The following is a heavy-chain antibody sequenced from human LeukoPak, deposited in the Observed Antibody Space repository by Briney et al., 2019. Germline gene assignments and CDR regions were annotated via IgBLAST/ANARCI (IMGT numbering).Heavy chain of an antibody. CDR2: ISAYNGNT. D-gene: IGHD2-15*01. CDR1: GHTFTSYG. J-gene: IGHJ5*02. CDR3: ASGSYFDP. Sequence: ASVKVSCKASGHTFTSYGISWVRQAPGQGLEWMGWISAYNGNTNYAQKFQGRVNMTRDTSISTAYMEQSRLRSDDTAVYYCASGSYFDPWGQGTLVTVSS. V-gene: IGHV1-18*01.